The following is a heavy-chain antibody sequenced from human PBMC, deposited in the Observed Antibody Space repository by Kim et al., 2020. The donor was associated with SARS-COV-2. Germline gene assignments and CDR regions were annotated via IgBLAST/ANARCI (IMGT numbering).Heavy chain of an antibody. D-gene: IGHD3-16*02. J-gene: IGHJ6*02. CDR3: TRDPISFYGMDV. V-gene: IGHV3-53*01. Sequence: YADSVGGRFTISRDGNRNTISLQMNSLRAEDTAIYYCTRDPISFYGMDVWGQGTTVTVSS.